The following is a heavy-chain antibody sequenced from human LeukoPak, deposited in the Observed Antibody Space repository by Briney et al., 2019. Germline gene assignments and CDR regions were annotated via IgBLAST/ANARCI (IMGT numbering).Heavy chain of an antibody. CDR3: AKKMGRWLLWFGERYFDY. V-gene: IGHV3-53*01. Sequence: PGGSLRLSCAASGFTVSSNYMSWVRQAPGKGLEWVSVIYSGGSTYYADSVKGRFTISRDNSKNTLYLQMYSLRAEDTAVYYCAKKMGRWLLWFGERYFDYWGQGTLVTVSS. CDR1: GFTVSSNY. CDR2: IYSGGST. D-gene: IGHD3-10*01. J-gene: IGHJ4*02.